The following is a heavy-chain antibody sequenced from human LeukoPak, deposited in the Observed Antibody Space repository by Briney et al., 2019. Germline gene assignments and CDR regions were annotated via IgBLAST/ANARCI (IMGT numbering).Heavy chain of an antibody. CDR3: ARDKHNWNDGTDAFDI. CDR2: ISSSSSYI. D-gene: IGHD1-1*01. V-gene: IGHV3-21*01. J-gene: IGHJ3*02. CDR1: GFTFSSYS. Sequence: GGSLRLSCAASGFTFSSYSMNWVRQAPGKGLEWVSSISSSSSYIYYADSVKGRFTISRDNAKNSLYLQMNSLRAEDTAVYYCARDKHNWNDGTDAFDIWGQGTMVTVPS.